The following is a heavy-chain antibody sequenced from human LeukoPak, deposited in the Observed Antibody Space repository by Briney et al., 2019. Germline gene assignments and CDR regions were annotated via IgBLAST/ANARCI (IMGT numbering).Heavy chain of an antibody. J-gene: IGHJ4*02. CDR1: GDSISTSNSY. V-gene: IGHV4-39*07. CDR2: IYYSGNT. Sequence: PSETLSLTCTVSGDSISTSNSYWGWIRQPPGKGLEWIGSIYYSGNTYYNASLKSRVTISVDTSKNQFSLKLSSVTAADTAVYYCARRGLYYGSGSYFDYWGQGTLVTVSS. D-gene: IGHD3-10*01. CDR3: ARRGLYYGSGSYFDY.